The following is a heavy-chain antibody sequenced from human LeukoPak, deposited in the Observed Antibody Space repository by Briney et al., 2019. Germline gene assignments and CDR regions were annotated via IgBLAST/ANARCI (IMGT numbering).Heavy chain of an antibody. CDR3: AREDFGHDY. Sequence: GGSLRLSCAASGFTFSSYWMHWVRQAPGKGLEWVSSISSSSSYIYYADSVKGRFTISRDNAKNSLSLQMNSLRAEDTAVYYCAREDFGHDYWGQGTLVTVSS. CDR1: GFTFSSYW. V-gene: IGHV3-21*01. CDR2: ISSSSSYI. J-gene: IGHJ4*02. D-gene: IGHD3-3*01.